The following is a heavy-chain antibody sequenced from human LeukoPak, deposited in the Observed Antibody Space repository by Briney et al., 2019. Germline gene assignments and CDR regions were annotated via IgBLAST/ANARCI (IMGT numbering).Heavy chain of an antibody. CDR3: AREYDDYGDYFDY. J-gene: IGHJ4*02. D-gene: IGHD4-17*01. CDR2: INPNSGGT. V-gene: IGHV1-2*06. CDR1: GYTFTGYY. Sequence: AASVKVSCKASGYTFTGYYMHWVRRAPGQGLEWMGRINPNSGGTNYAQKFQGRVTMTRDTSISTAYMELSRLRSDDTAVYYCAREYDDYGDYFDYWGQGTLVTVSS.